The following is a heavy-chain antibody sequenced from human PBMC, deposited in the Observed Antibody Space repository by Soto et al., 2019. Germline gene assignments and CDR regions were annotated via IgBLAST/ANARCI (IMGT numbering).Heavy chain of an antibody. J-gene: IGHJ4*02. D-gene: IGHD6-19*01. CDR2: VYYTGSA. Sequence: SETLSLTCSVSGGSISSSYWSWIRQSPGKGLEWLGYVYYTGSANYSPSLRSRVSISVGTCSSECSLRLSSETAPDTAVYFCARSVAVPGAHIDYWGQGTQVTVSS. V-gene: IGHV4-59*01. CDR3: ARSVAVPGAHIDY. CDR1: GGSISSSY.